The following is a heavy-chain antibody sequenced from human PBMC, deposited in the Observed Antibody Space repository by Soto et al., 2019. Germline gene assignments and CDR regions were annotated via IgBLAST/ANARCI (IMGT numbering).Heavy chain of an antibody. J-gene: IGHJ4*02. CDR3: ARDLSPYGDYVGFDY. CDR1: GLTFSDHY. Sequence: GGSLRLSCAASGLTFSDHYLDWVRQAPGKGLEWVGRIRNKRDKYITHYAASVKGRFSISRDDSKNSLYLQMNSLEIDDTAVYYCARDLSPYGDYVGFDYWGQGTLVTVSS. V-gene: IGHV3-72*01. D-gene: IGHD4-17*01. CDR2: IRNKRDKYIT.